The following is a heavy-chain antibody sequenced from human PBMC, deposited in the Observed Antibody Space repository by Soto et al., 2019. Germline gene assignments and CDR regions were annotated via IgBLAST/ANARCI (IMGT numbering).Heavy chain of an antibody. CDR2: IIPKFGTT. Sequence: HVQLVQSGAEVKKPGSSVKVSCKASGGSFSTYGINWVRLAPGQGLEWMGGIIPKFGTTNYAQKFRGRVTITADESTNTAYMELNYLRSEDTAVYFCARELDPYYGGNSLSLDYWGQGTLVTVSS. CDR1: GGSFSTYG. CDR3: ARELDPYYGGNSLSLDY. J-gene: IGHJ4*02. V-gene: IGHV1-69*13. D-gene: IGHD4-17*01.